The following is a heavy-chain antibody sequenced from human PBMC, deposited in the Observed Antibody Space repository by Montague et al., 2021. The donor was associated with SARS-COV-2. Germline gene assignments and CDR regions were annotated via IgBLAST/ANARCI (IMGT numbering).Heavy chain of an antibody. CDR2: IYYSGST. D-gene: IGHD3-22*01. CDR3: ARGVTMIVVVMRYNWFDP. V-gene: IGHV4-39*01. CDR1: GASINSNAYF. Sequence: SETLSLTCTVSGASINSNAYFWGWIRQPPGKGLEWIGSIYYSGSTYYNPSLKSRVTISVDTSKNQFSLKLSSVTAADTAVYYCARGVTMIVVVMRYNWFDPWGQGTLVTVSS. J-gene: IGHJ5*02.